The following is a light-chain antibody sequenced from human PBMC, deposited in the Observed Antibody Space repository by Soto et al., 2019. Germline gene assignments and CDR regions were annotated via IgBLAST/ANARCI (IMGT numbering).Light chain of an antibody. J-gene: IGKJ5*01. V-gene: IGKV1-12*01. CDR3: LQANRVPLS. CDR2: AAS. CDR1: QTISTN. Sequence: DIQMTQSPSSVSASVGDRVSITCRASQTISTNVAWYQQKPAKAPKLLIYAASSLQSGVPPRFSGSGSGTDFTLTITSLQPEDFAIYFCLQANRVPLSFXQGTRMEI.